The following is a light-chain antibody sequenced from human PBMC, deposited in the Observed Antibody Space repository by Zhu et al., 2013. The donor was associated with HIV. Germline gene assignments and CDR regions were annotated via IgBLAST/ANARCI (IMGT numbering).Light chain of an antibody. CDR3: QQYAKSPVT. V-gene: IGKV3-20*01. Sequence: EIVLTQSPDTLSLSPGEGGTLSCGASQTLNGNYLAWYQVKPGQGPRLLIYGTSTRATGIPARFSGTGSGTEFTLTISSLQSEDFALYYCQQYAKSPVTFGGGTTVEVK. CDR1: QTLNGNY. J-gene: IGKJ4*01. CDR2: GTS.